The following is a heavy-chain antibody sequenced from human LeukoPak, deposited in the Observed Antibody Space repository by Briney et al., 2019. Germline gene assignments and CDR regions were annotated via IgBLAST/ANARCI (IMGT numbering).Heavy chain of an antibody. CDR2: IYYSGST. Sequence: SETLSLTCTVSGGSISSSSYYWGWIRQPPGKGLEWIGSIYYSGSTYYNPSLKSRVTISVDTSKNQFSLKLSSVTAADTAVYYCASGTPSMGYYVNWFDPWGQGTLVTVSS. V-gene: IGHV4-39*01. CDR1: GGSISSSSYY. D-gene: IGHD3-22*01. J-gene: IGHJ5*02. CDR3: ASGTPSMGYYVNWFDP.